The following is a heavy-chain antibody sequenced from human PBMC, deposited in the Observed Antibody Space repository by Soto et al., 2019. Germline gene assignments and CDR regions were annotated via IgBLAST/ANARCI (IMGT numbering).Heavy chain of an antibody. V-gene: IGHV1-2*02. Sequence: GASVKVSCKTSGYTFTGYFVHWVRQAPGQGLEWMGWINPKSGDTNVAQKFQGRVTMTRDTSITTAYMDLDRLTSDDTAVYYCARETVAVGTRAFDIWGQGTVVT. CDR2: INPKSGDT. CDR1: GYTFTGYF. CDR3: ARETVAVGTRAFDI. J-gene: IGHJ3*02. D-gene: IGHD6-13*01.